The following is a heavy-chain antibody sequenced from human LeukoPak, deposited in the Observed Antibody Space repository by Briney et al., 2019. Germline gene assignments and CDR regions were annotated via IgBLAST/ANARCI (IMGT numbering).Heavy chain of an antibody. Sequence: PGGSLRLSCAASGFTFSSHWMTWVRQAPGKGPEWVASINKDGSEQYYVDSVKGRFTISRDNAKNSLSLQVSSLSAEDTAVYYCTRGGATSSWYWFFWGQGTLVTVSS. CDR2: INKDGSEQ. J-gene: IGHJ4*02. D-gene: IGHD6-13*01. CDR1: GFTFSSHW. V-gene: IGHV3-7*01. CDR3: TRGGATSSWYWFF.